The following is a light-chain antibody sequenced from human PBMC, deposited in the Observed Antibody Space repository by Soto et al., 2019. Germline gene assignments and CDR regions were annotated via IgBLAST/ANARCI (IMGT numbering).Light chain of an antibody. J-gene: IGLJ2*01. V-gene: IGLV1-40*01. CDR3: QSYDTSLSGPVV. Sequence: QSVLTQPPSVSGAPGQRVTMSCTGSSSNIGAGCDVHWYQHLPGTAPKLLIYGNPNRPSGVPDRFSGAKSGTSASLAITGLQAEDEAYYYCQSYDTSLSGPVVFGGGTKLTVL. CDR2: GNP. CDR1: SSNIGAGCD.